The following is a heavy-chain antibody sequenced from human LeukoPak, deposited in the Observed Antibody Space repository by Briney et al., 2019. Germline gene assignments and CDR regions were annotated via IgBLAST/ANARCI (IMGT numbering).Heavy chain of an antibody. CDR2: IYTGSSP. Sequence: SDTLSLTCTVSGGSINSCSYHWTWIRQPAGKGLEWIGPIYTGSSPNSNLSLQSRVYQSVDTYHNQLALELRAVTGPDPALYCCAREGLDSYGSYYYYYMDVWGKGTTVTVSS. CDR3: AREGLDSYGSYYYYYMDV. V-gene: IGHV4-61*02. J-gene: IGHJ6*03. D-gene: IGHD5-18*01. CDR1: GGSINSCSYH.